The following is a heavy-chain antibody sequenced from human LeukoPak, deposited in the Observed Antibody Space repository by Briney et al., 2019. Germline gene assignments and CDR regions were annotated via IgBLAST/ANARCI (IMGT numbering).Heavy chain of an antibody. Sequence: ASVKVSCKASGYTFTGYYMHWVRQAPGQGLEWMGRINPNSGGTNYAQKFQGRVTMTRDTSISTAYMELSRLRSDDTAVYYCAKGYYYDSSGYFPRYYYFDYWGQGTLSPSPQ. D-gene: IGHD3-22*01. CDR2: INPNSGGT. CDR1: GYTFTGYY. V-gene: IGHV1-2*06. CDR3: AKGYYYDSSGYFPRYYYFDY. J-gene: IGHJ4*02.